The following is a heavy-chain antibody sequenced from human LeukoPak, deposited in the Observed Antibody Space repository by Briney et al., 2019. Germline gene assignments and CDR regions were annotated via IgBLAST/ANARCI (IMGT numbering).Heavy chain of an antibody. CDR3: ARVQLDYYDSSGYYYVFDY. J-gene: IGHJ4*02. CDR1: GGSISSGGYY. Sequence: SQTLSLTCTVSGGSISSGGYYWSWIRQPPGKGLEWIGYIYHSGSTYYNPSLKSRVTISVDRSKNQFSLKLSSVTAADTAVYYCARVQLDYYDSSGYYYVFDYWGQGTLVTVSS. D-gene: IGHD3-22*01. V-gene: IGHV4-30-2*01. CDR2: IYHSGST.